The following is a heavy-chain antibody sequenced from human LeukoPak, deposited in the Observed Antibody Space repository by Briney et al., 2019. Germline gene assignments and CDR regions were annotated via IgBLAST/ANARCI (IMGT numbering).Heavy chain of an antibody. V-gene: IGHV3-23*01. CDR2: IGGSGGST. D-gene: IGHD3-22*01. CDR3: AKSSSMIVVVYNWFDP. J-gene: IGHJ5*02. Sequence: PGGSLRLSCAASGFTFSSYAMSWVRQAPGKGLEWVSAIGGSGGSTYCADSVKGRFTISRDNSKNTLYLQMNSLRAEDTAVYYCAKSSSMIVVVYNWFDPWGQGTLVTVSS. CDR1: GFTFSSYA.